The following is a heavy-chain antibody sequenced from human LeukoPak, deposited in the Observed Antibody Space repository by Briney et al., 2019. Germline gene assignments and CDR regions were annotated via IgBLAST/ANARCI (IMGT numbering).Heavy chain of an antibody. CDR1: GFAVSNNY. Sequence: GRSLRLSCVVSGFAVSNNYMSWVRQAPGKGLEWVSVIYSGGGTHYADSVKGRFTISRDSSENTVYLQMNSLRAEDTALYYCARIDYLKFRDYWGQGTLVTVSS. D-gene: IGHD2/OR15-2a*01. CDR2: IYSGGGT. CDR3: ARIDYLKFRDY. J-gene: IGHJ4*02. V-gene: IGHV3-66*01.